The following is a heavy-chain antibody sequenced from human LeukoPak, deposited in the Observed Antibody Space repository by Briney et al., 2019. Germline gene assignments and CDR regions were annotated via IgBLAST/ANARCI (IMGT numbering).Heavy chain of an antibody. CDR2: MNPNSGDT. D-gene: IGHD5-12*01. CDR3: ARGGAGYSGYGGYYYYYMDV. Sequence: GASVKVSCKASGYTFISYDINWVRQATGQGLEWMGWMNPNSGDTGYAQKFQGRITMTRNTPISTAYMELSSLRSEDTAVYYCARGGAGYSGYGGYYYYYMDVWGKGTTVTVSS. V-gene: IGHV1-8*01. CDR1: GYTFISYD. J-gene: IGHJ6*03.